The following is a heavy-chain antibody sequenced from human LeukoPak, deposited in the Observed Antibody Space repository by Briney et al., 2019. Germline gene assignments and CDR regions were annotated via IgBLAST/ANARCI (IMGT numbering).Heavy chain of an antibody. J-gene: IGHJ5*02. D-gene: IGHD1-26*01. V-gene: IGHV3-21*01. CDR3: ARFGDEVYSGSYYLDP. Sequence: GGSLRLSCAASGFTFSSYGMHWVRQAPGKGREWVSSISSSSSYIYYADSVEGRFTISRDNAKNSLYLQMNSLRAEDTAVYYCARFGDEVYSGSYYLDPWGQGTLVTVSS. CDR2: ISSSSSYI. CDR1: GFTFSSYG.